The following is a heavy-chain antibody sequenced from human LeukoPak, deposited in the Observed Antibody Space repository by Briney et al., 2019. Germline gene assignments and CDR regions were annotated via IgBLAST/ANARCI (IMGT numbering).Heavy chain of an antibody. CDR2: IYYSGST. D-gene: IGHD3-3*01. CDR1: GGSISSYY. V-gene: IGHV4-59*04. J-gene: IGHJ4*02. Sequence: PSETLSLTCTVSGGSISSYYWSWIRQPPGKGLEWIGYIYYSGSTYYNPSLKSRVTISVDTSKNQFSLKLSSVTAADTAVYYCASYDFWSGYEGDYWGQGTLVTVSS. CDR3: ASYDFWSGYEGDY.